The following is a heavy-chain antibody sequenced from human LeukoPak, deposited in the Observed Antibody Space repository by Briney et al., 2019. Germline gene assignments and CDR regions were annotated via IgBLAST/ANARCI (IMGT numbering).Heavy chain of an antibody. V-gene: IGHV3-30*04. Sequence: GGSLGLSCAASGFTFSSYSLHWVRQAPGKGLEWVAVISYDGSNKYYADSVKGRFTISRDNSKNTLYLQMNSLRAEDTAVYYCARAAPSSWIDYWGQGTLVTVSS. D-gene: IGHD6-13*01. CDR1: GFTFSSYS. CDR3: ARAAPSSWIDY. CDR2: ISYDGSNK. J-gene: IGHJ4*02.